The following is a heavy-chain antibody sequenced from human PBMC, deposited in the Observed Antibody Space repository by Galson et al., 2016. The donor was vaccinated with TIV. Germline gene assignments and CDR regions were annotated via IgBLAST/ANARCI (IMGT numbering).Heavy chain of an antibody. D-gene: IGHD3-10*01. V-gene: IGHV1-69*06. Sequence: SVKVSCKASGGTFSNFVISWVRQAPGQGLEWMGSINPIFGTANYAQKFQGRVTITADTSTSTIYMELSSLRSEDTAVYYCARGRGYYFGSGSSYFDYWGQGSLSPSPQ. J-gene: IGHJ4*02. CDR3: ARGRGYYFGSGSSYFDY. CDR2: INPIFGTA. CDR1: GGTFSNFV.